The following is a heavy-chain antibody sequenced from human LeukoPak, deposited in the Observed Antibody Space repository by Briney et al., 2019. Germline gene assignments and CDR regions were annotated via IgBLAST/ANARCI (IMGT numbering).Heavy chain of an antibody. Sequence: GGSLRLSCVASGFTFSGYAMSWVRQAPGKGLEWVSSISGSGASTYYADSVKGRFTSSRDNSKNTLYLQVNNLRAEDTAVYYCAKESRYYYGSGSFSSQFDYWGQGNLVAVSS. V-gene: IGHV3-23*01. CDR2: ISGSGAST. CDR1: GFTFSGYA. CDR3: AKESRYYYGSGSFSSQFDY. J-gene: IGHJ4*02. D-gene: IGHD3-10*01.